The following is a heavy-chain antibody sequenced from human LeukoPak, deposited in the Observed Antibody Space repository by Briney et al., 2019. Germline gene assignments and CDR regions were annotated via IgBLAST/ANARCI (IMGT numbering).Heavy chain of an antibody. CDR1: GGSVSGGNYF. J-gene: IGHJ5*01. CDR2: MYYSRST. V-gene: IGHV4-30-4*01. CDR3: ARATDAIFHWFDC. D-gene: IGHD2-21*02. Sequence: SETLSLTCTVFGGSVSGGNYFWTWIRQPPGKGLEWIGYMYYSRSTYYNPSLKTRVIISVDPSKNQFTLKLTSLSAADTAMFYCARATDAIFHWFDCWGQGTMVTVSS.